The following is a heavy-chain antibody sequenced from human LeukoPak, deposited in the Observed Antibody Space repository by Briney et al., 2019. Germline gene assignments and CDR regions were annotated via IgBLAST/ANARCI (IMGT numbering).Heavy chain of an antibody. V-gene: IGHV1-69*05. Sequence: SVKVSYKASGGTFSSYAINWVRQAPGQGLEWMGGIIPIFGTANYAQKFQGRVTITTDESTSTAYMELSSLTSEDTAVYYCARGPELERFDYWGQGTLVTVSS. CDR1: GGTFSSYA. CDR2: IIPIFGTA. J-gene: IGHJ4*02. CDR3: ARGPELERFDY. D-gene: IGHD1-1*01.